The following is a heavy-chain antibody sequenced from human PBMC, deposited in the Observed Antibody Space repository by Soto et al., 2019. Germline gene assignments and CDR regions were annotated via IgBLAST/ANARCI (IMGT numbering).Heavy chain of an antibody. CDR2: ISSSSRHI. Sequence: LRLSCAASGFTFSSYSMNWVRQAPGKGLEWVSSISSSSRHIYYADSVKGRFTISRDNAKNSLFLQMNSLRAEDTAVYYCARGQDLGDYGDGYWGQGTLVTVSS. CDR3: ARGQDLGDYGDGY. J-gene: IGHJ4*02. CDR1: GFTFSSYS. V-gene: IGHV3-21*01. D-gene: IGHD4-17*01.